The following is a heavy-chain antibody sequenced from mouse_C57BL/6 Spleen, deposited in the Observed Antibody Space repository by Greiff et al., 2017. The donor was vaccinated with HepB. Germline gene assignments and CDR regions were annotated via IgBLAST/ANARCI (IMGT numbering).Heavy chain of an antibody. Sequence: VQLKQSGPELVKPGASVKISCKASGYTFTDYYMNWVKQSHGKSLEWIGDINTNNGGTSYNQKFKGKATLTVDKSSSTAYMDLRSRTSEDSAVYYCVRLLYYYGSSSYAMDYWGQGTSVTVAP. CDR2: INTNNGGT. V-gene: IGHV1-26*01. J-gene: IGHJ4*01. CDR3: VRLLYYYGSSSYAMDY. D-gene: IGHD1-1*01. CDR1: GYTFTDYY.